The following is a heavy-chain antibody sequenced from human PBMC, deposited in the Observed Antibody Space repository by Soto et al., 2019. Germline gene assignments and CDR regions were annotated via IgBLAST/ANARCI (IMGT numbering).Heavy chain of an antibody. CDR1: GGSLSGYY. CDR3: ASAREYSYGSYYYYYGMDV. Sequence: PSETLSLTCDVYGGSLSGYYWIWIRQPPGKGLEWIGEINHSGSTNYNASLKSRVTILEDTSKNQFFLRLSSVTAADTAVYYCASAREYSYGSYYYYYGMDVWGQGTTVT. CDR2: INHSGST. J-gene: IGHJ6*02. D-gene: IGHD5-18*01. V-gene: IGHV4-34*01.